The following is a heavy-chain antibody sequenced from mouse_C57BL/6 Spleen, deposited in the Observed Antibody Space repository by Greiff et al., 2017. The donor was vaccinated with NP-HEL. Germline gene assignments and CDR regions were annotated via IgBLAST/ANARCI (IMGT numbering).Heavy chain of an antibody. CDR3: ESGYGPFAY. Sequence: QVQLQQPGAELVRPGTSVKLSCKASGYTFTSYWMHWVKQRPGQGLEWIGVIDPSDSYTNYNQKFKGKATLTVDTSSSTAYMQLSSLTAEDSAVYYCESGYGPFAYWGEGTLVTVSA. V-gene: IGHV1-59*01. CDR1: GYTFTSYW. D-gene: IGHD1-1*02. J-gene: IGHJ3*01. CDR2: IDPSDSYT.